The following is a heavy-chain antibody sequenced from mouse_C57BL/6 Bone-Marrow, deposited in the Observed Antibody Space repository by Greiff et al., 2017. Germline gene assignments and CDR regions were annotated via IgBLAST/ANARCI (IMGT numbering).Heavy chain of an antibody. Sequence: QVQLQQPGAELVRPGTSVKLSCKASGYTFTSYWMPWVKQRPGQGLEWIGVIDPSDNFTNYNQKFKGKATLTVDTSSSTAYMQLSSLTSEDSAVYYCARSRWLLPIYAMDYWGQGTSVTVSA. CDR2: IDPSDNFT. CDR1: GYTFTSYW. D-gene: IGHD2-3*01. J-gene: IGHJ4*01. V-gene: IGHV1-59*01. CDR3: ARSRWLLPIYAMDY.